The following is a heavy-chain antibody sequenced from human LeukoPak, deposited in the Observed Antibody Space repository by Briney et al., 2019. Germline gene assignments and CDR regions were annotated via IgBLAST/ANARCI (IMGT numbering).Heavy chain of an antibody. CDR1: GYTFNGYL. J-gene: IGHJ4*02. CDR3: SRGYSRGGDSYEVDY. Sequence: GSVKDFRKTSGYTFNGYLVHRVRQAPGQGPELMGWINSNNGGTIFAQNFRSRLTFIRDPAISTAYLALSGLTSLDTALYFFSRGYSRGGDSYEVDYWGQATLVTVSS. CDR2: INSNNGGT. V-gene: IGHV1-2*02. D-gene: IGHD5-18*01.